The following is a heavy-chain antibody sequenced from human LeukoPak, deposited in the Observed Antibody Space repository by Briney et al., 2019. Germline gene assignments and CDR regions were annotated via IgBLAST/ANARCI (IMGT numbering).Heavy chain of an antibody. D-gene: IGHD1-26*01. CDR3: ARGALGIVGATDS. V-gene: IGHV4-59*08. Sequence: SETLSLTCTVSGGSISSYYWSWIRQPPGKGLEWIGYIYYSGSTNYNPSLKSRVTISVDTSKNQVSLKLSSVTAADTAVYYCARGALGIVGATDSWGQGTLVTVSS. CDR1: GGSISSYY. J-gene: IGHJ4*02. CDR2: IYYSGST.